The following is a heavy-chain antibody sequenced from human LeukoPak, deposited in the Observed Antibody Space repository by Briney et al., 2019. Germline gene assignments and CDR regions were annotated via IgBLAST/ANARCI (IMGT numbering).Heavy chain of an antibody. D-gene: IGHD2-2*01. CDR2: IYYSAST. J-gene: IGHJ6*03. Sequence: SETLSLTCTVSGGSISSSSYCWGCIRQPPGKGLEGDGSIYYSASTYSNPSLQIRITISVATSKNQFSLKLRSVTAAHTAVYYCARLGCSSKSCYSLSNYYMDVWGKGTTVTVSS. CDR3: ARLGCSSKSCYSLSNYYMDV. V-gene: IGHV4-39*01. CDR1: GGSISSSSYC.